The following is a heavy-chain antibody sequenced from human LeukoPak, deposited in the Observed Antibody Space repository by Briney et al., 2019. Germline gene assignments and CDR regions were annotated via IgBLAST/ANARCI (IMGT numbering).Heavy chain of an antibody. D-gene: IGHD6-13*01. CDR2: IIPIFGTA. CDR3: ARGDYSSSWPNYYYYYYMDV. CDR1: GGTFSSYA. J-gene: IGHJ6*03. V-gene: IGHV1-69*06. Sequence: ASVKVSCKASGGTFSSYAISWVRQAPGQGLEWMGGIIPIFGTANYAQKFQGRVTITADKSTSTAYMELSSLRSEDTAVYYCARGDYSSSWPNYYYYYYMDVWGKGTTVTVSS.